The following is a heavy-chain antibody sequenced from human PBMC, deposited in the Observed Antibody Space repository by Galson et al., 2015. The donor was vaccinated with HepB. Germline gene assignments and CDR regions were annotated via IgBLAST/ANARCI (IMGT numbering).Heavy chain of an antibody. J-gene: IGHJ6*03. CDR1: GFTFSSHW. CDR3: ARHPYYYYYMDV. V-gene: IGHV3-7*03. Sequence: SLRLSCAASGFTFSSHWMSWVRQAPGKGLEWVANIKQDGSEKYYVDSVKGRFTISRDNAKNSLYLQMNSLRAEDTAVYYCARHPYYYYYMDVWGKGTTVTVSS. CDR2: IKQDGSEK.